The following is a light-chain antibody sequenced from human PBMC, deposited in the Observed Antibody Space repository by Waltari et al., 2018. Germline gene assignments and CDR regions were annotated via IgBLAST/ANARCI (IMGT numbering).Light chain of an antibody. CDR2: AAS. V-gene: IGKV1-39*01. CDR3: QQSNTPFT. CDR1: QNIGTY. Sequence: DVQLTQSPSSLAASVGDRLSITCRASQNIGTYLNWYQQKPGKAPKLLIFAASTLQGGVPSRFSGTRSGTDFTLTISSLQPEDFATYYCQQSNTPFTFGPGTKVDIK. J-gene: IGKJ3*01.